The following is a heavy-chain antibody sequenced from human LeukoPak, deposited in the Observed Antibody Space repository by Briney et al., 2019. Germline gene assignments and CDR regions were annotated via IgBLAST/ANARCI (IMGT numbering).Heavy chain of an antibody. CDR2: ISSSSSTI. CDR3: ASQDIVVVPAAMHAFDI. CDR1: GFTFSDYY. J-gene: IGHJ3*02. Sequence: GGSLRLSCAASGFTFSDYYMSWIRQAPGKGLEWVSYISSSSSTIYYADSVKGRFTISRDNAKNSLYLQMNSLRAEDTAVYYCASQDIVVVPAAMHAFDIWGQGTMVTVSS. V-gene: IGHV3-11*04. D-gene: IGHD2-2*01.